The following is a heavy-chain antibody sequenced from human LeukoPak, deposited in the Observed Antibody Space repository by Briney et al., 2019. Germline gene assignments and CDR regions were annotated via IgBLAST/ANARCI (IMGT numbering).Heavy chain of an antibody. J-gene: IGHJ4*02. Sequence: GRSLRLSCAASGFTFSDHGMHWVRQAPGKGLEWVTVIWYDGSQKYYADSVMGRFTISRDNSKNTLYLQMNSLRAEDTAVYYCAKDHCSGGSCYLWVSDREYFDNWGQGTLVTVSS. CDR2: IWYDGSQK. CDR1: GFTFSDHG. D-gene: IGHD2-15*01. CDR3: AKDHCSGGSCYLWVSDREYFDN. V-gene: IGHV3-33*06.